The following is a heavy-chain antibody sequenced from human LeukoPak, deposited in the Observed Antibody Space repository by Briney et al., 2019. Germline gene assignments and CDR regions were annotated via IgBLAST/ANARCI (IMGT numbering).Heavy chain of an antibody. J-gene: IGHJ4*02. CDR1: GGSISSYY. CDR3: ARHMFDSSGYYVFDY. Sequence: SETLSLTCTVSGGSISSYYWSWIRQPPGKGLEWIGYIYYSGSTNYNPSLKGRVTISVDTSKKQFSLKLSSVTAADTAVYYCARHMFDSSGYYVFDYWGQGTLVTVSS. V-gene: IGHV4-59*08. CDR2: IYYSGST. D-gene: IGHD3-22*01.